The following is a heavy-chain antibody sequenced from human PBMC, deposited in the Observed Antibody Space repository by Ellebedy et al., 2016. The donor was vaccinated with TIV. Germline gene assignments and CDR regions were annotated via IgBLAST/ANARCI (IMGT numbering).Heavy chain of an antibody. CDR1: GGTFSSYA. D-gene: IGHD6-19*01. Sequence: SVKVSCXASGGTFSSYAISWVRQAPGQGLEWMGGIIPIFGTANYAQKFQGRVTITADESTSTAYMELSSLRSEDTAVYYCARGRSSGWYGLGYWGQGTLVTVSS. CDR2: IIPIFGTA. CDR3: ARGRSSGWYGLGY. V-gene: IGHV1-69*13. J-gene: IGHJ4*02.